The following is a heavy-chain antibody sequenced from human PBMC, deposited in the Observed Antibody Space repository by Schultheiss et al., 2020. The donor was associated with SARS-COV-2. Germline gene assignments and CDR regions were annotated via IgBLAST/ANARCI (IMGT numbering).Heavy chain of an antibody. CDR1: GETFSSYA. Sequence: GGSLRQKREEGGETFSSYAMSWVRQAPGKGLEWVSAISGSGGSTYYADSVKGRFTISRDNSKNTLYLQMNSLRAEDTALYHCARGHVFTMVRGVIGWFDPWGQGTLVTVSS. V-gene: IGHV3-23*01. CDR3: ARGHVFTMVRGVIGWFDP. J-gene: IGHJ5*02. D-gene: IGHD3-10*01. CDR2: ISGSGGST.